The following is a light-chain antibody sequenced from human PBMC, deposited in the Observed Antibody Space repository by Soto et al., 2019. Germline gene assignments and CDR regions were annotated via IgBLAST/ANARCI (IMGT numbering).Light chain of an antibody. V-gene: IGLV1-40*01. CDR2: GNS. J-gene: IGLJ2*01. Sequence: QSVLTQPPSVSGAPGQRVTISCTGSSSNIGAGYDVHWYQQLPGTAPKLLIYGNSNRPSGVPDRFSGSKSGTSASLAITGLHAEDEADYCCKSYDSSLSGSVVFGGGTKLTVL. CDR3: KSYDSSLSGSVV. CDR1: SSNIGAGYD.